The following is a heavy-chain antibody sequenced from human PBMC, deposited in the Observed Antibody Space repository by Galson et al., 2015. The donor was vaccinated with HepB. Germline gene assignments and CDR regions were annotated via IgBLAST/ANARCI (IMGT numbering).Heavy chain of an antibody. D-gene: IGHD7-27*01. Sequence: SVKVSCKASGYTFTGYYMHWVRQAPGQGLEWMGWINPNSGGTNYAQKFQGRVTMTRDTSISTAYMELSRLRSDDTAVYYCARGSGPTGDPPRGVVDYWGQGTLVTVSS. J-gene: IGHJ4*02. CDR1: GYTFTGYY. V-gene: IGHV1-2*02. CDR3: ARGSGPTGDPPRGVVDY. CDR2: INPNSGGT.